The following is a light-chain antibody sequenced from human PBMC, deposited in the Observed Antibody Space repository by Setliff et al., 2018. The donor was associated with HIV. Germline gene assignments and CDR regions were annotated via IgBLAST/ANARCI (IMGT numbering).Light chain of an antibody. Sequence: QSALTQPASVSGSPGQSITIFCTGTSSDVGGYNLVSWYQHHPDKAPKLIIYEVRERPSGASNRFSGSKSGNTASLTISGPQAEDEADYYCCSFAGSNTYVFGPGTKVTVL. CDR3: CSFAGSNTYV. CDR1: SSDVGGYNL. CDR2: EVR. V-gene: IGLV2-23*02. J-gene: IGLJ1*01.